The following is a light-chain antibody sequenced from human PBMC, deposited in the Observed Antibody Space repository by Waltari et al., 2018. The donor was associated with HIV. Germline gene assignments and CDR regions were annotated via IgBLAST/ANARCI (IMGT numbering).Light chain of an antibody. CDR1: SSNIGAGSD. CDR2: DNN. CDR3: QSYDSGLRV. J-gene: IGLJ3*02. V-gene: IGLV1-40*01. Sequence: QSVLTQPPSVSGAPGQRVTISCTGSSSNIGAGSDVHWYQQLPGTAPKLLIYDNNNRPPGVPDRFSGSQSGTSASLAITGLQAEDEADYYCQSYDSGLRVFGGGTKLTVL.